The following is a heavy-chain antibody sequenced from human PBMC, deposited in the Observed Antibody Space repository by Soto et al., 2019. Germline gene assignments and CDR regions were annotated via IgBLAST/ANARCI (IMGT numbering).Heavy chain of an antibody. D-gene: IGHD3-22*01. J-gene: IGHJ4*02. CDR3: ARPVLDSSGYPIAWGY. CDR1: GYSFTSYW. Sequence: EVQLVQSGAEVKKPGESLKISCKGSGYSFTSYWIGWVRQMPGKGLEWMGIIYPGDSDTRYSPSFQGQVTISADKSISTAYLQWSSLKASDTAMYYCARPVLDSSGYPIAWGYWGQGTLVTVSS. V-gene: IGHV5-51*01. CDR2: IYPGDSDT.